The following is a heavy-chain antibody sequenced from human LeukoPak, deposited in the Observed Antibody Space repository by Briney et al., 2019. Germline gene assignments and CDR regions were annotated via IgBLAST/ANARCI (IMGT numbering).Heavy chain of an antibody. D-gene: IGHD5-18*01. J-gene: IGHJ6*02. Sequence: GASVKVSCTASGYTFTTYGISWVRQAPGQGLEWMGWISGYNGNTKYAQRVQGRVTMTTDTSTGTAYMELRRLRSDDTAVYYCARGYSYGSDYYYGMDVWGQGTTVTVSS. V-gene: IGHV1-18*01. CDR1: GYTFTTYG. CDR3: ARGYSYGSDYYYGMDV. CDR2: ISGYNGNT.